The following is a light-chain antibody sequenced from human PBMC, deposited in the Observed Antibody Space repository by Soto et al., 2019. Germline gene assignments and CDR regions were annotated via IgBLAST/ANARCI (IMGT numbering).Light chain of an antibody. CDR1: SSDIGVSNY. V-gene: IGLV2-14*01. CDR2: EVS. CDR3: SSYTSTSTL. Sequence: QSVLTQPASVSGSPGQSITISCTGTSSDIGVSNYVSWYQQLPGKAPKLIIYEVSNRPSGVSNHFLGSKSGNTASLTISGLQTEDEADYYCSSYTSTSTLFGGGTKLTVL. J-gene: IGLJ3*02.